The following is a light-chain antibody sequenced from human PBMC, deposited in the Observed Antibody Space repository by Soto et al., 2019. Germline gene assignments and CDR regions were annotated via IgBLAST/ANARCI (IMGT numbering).Light chain of an antibody. CDR2: AAS. Sequence: DIQMTQSPSSVSASVGDTVTINCRASQIMTSWLAWYQQRPGKAPKLLIFAASTLQSGVPSRFSGSGSRTDFTLTITDLQPEDVATYYCQQYNSYWTFGQGTKVDIK. CDR3: QQYNSYWT. J-gene: IGKJ1*01. CDR1: QIMTSW. V-gene: IGKV1D-12*01.